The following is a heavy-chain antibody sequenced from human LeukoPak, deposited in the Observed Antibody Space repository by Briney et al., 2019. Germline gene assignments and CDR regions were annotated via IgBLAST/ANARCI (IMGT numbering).Heavy chain of an antibody. CDR2: ISAYNGNT. V-gene: IGHV1-18*01. D-gene: IGHD1-26*01. CDR3: ARVVGGSYYSANCFDY. J-gene: IGHJ4*02. CDR1: GYTFTSYG. Sequence: VASVKVSCKPSGYTFTSYGISWVRQAPGQGLEWMGWISAYNGNTNYAQKLQGRVTMTTDTSTSTAYMELRSLRSDDTAVYYRARVVGGSYYSANCFDYWGQGTLVTVSS.